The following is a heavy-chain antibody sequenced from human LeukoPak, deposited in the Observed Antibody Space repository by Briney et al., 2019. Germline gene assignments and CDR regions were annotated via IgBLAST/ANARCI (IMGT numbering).Heavy chain of an antibody. CDR3: TKKTSYCGGDCYPYYFDS. CDR1: GFTFSSYA. D-gene: IGHD2-21*02. J-gene: IGHJ4*02. V-gene: IGHV3-23*01. Sequence: GGSLRLSCAASGFTFSSYAMSWVRQAPGKGLEWVSAITGSSDSTYYADSVKGRFTISRDNSRNTLFLQMNSLRAEDTAIYYCTKKTSYCGGDCYPYYFDSWGQGTLVTVSS. CDR2: ITGSSDST.